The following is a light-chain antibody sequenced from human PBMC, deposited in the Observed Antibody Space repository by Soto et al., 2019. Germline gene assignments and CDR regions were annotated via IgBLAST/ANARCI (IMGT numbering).Light chain of an antibody. J-gene: IGKJ1*01. CDR2: GAF. Sequence: MTQSSATLCVSHSDRFTLSCMASQSVSSNLAWYQQKPGQAPSLLIYGAFTRATGIPARFSGTGSGTEFTLTISSLQSEDFALYYCQQYNDWPLTFGEGTKLDIK. CDR3: QQYNDWPLT. V-gene: IGKV3-15*01. CDR1: QSVSSN.